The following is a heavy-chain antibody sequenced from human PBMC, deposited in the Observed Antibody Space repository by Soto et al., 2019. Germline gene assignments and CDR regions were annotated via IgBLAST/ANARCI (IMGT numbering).Heavy chain of an antibody. J-gene: IGHJ6*02. D-gene: IGHD3-3*01. CDR3: ARDSVAFWSALYGMDF. CDR1: GFTFSSYS. CDR2: ISSSSSTI. V-gene: IGHV3-48*02. Sequence: GGYLRLSCAASGFTFSSYSMNWVRQAPGKGLEWVSYISSSSSTIYYADSVKGRFTISRDNAKNSLYLQMNSLRDEDTAVYYCARDSVAFWSALYGMDFRCQGISVSLS.